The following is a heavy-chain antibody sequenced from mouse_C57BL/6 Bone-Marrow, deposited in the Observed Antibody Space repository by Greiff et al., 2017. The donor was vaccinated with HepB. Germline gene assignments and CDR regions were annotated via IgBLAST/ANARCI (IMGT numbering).Heavy chain of an antibody. CDR2: IYPSDSET. Sequence: VQLQQSGAELVRPGSSVKLSCKASGYTFTSYWMDWVKQRPGQGLEWIGNIYPSDSETHYNQKFKDKATLTVYKSSSTAYMQLSSLTSEDSAVYYCARWYSYYYGFDYWGQGTTLTVSS. D-gene: IGHD1-1*01. J-gene: IGHJ2*01. CDR1: GYTFTSYW. V-gene: IGHV1-61*01. CDR3: ARWYSYYYGFDY.